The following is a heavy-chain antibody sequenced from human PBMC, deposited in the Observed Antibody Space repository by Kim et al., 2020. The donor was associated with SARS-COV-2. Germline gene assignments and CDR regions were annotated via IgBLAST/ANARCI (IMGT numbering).Heavy chain of an antibody. J-gene: IGHJ3*02. CDR2: IYSGGSST. D-gene: IGHD1-1*01. CDR1: GFTFSSYA. CDR3: AKDLRDRGMERPDAFDI. V-gene: IGHV3-23*03. Sequence: GGSLRLSCAASGFTFSSYAMSWVRQAPGKGLEWVSVIYSGGSSTYYADSVKGRFTISRDNSKNTLYLQMNSLRAEDTAVYYCAKDLRDRGMERPDAFDIWGQGTMVTVSS.